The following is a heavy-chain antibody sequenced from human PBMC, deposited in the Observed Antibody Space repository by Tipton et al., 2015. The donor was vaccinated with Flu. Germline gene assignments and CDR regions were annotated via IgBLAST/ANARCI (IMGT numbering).Heavy chain of an antibody. J-gene: IGHJ4*02. CDR2: IYHSGST. Sequence: TLSLTCAVYGGSFSGYYWSWIRQPPGKGLEWIGEIYHSGSTNYNPSLKSRVTISVDKSKNQFSLKLSSVTAADTAVYYCAREGVYDSPGWWGQGTLVTVSS. V-gene: IGHV4-34*01. CDR3: AREGVYDSPGW. CDR1: GGSFSGYY. D-gene: IGHD3-22*01.